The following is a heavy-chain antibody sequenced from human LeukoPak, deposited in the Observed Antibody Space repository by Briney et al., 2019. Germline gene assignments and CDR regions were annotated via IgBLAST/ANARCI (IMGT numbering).Heavy chain of an antibody. V-gene: IGHV3-30*02. CDR1: GFTFSSYG. Sequence: GGSLRLSCAASGFTFSSYGMHWVRQAPGKGLEWVAFIRYDGSNKYYADSVKGRFTISRDNSKNTLYLQMNSLRAEDTAVYYCAKVGGVRGVITEPYYYYYMDVWGKGTTVTISS. D-gene: IGHD3-10*01. J-gene: IGHJ6*03. CDR3: AKVGGVRGVITEPYYYYYMDV. CDR2: IRYDGSNK.